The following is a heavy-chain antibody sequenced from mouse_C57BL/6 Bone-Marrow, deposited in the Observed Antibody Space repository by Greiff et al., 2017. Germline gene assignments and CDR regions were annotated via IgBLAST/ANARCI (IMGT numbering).Heavy chain of an antibody. D-gene: IGHD1-1*01. CDR3: ARDYGTFDY. J-gene: IGHJ2*01. Sequence: EVQLQQSGPELVKPGASVKISCKASGYTFTDYYMNWVKQSHGKSLEWIGEINPNNGGTSYNQTFKGKATLTLDNSSSTAYMERRSLTSEASAVNYCARDYGTFDYWGQGTTLTVSS. CDR2: INPNNGGT. CDR1: GYTFTDYY. V-gene: IGHV1-26*01.